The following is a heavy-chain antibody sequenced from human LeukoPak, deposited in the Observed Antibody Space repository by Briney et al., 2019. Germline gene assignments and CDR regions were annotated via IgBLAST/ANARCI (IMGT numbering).Heavy chain of an antibody. V-gene: IGHV4-39*01. Sequence: PSETLSLTCTVSGSSISSSSYYWGWIRQPPGKGLEWIGSIYYSGSTYYNPSLKSRVTISVDTSKNQFSLKLSSVTAADTAVYYCARHGAEWLAYFDYWGQGTLVTVSS. D-gene: IGHD6-19*01. CDR3: ARHGAEWLAYFDY. J-gene: IGHJ4*02. CDR1: GSSISSSSYY. CDR2: IYYSGST.